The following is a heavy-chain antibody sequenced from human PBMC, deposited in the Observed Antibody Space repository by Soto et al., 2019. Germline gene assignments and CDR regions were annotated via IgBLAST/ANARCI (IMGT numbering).Heavy chain of an antibody. CDR2: INHSGST. J-gene: IGHJ4*02. CDR1: GGSFSGYY. Sequence: QVQLQQWGAGLLKPSETLSLTCAVYGGSFSGYYWSWIRQPPGKGLEWIGEINHSGSTNYNPSLKSGVTVSVDTSRNQLSLELSSVTAADTAVYYCARGPGAVAGTRFDYWGQGTLVTVSS. CDR3: ARGPGAVAGTRFDY. D-gene: IGHD6-19*01. V-gene: IGHV4-34*01.